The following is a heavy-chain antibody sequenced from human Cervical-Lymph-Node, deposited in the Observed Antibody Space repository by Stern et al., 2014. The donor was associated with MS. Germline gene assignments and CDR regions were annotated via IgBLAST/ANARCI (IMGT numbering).Heavy chain of an antibody. J-gene: IGHJ5*01. CDR1: GDTLSNLG. D-gene: IGHD3-10*01. CDR3: ARSRGDYDSNWFDS. CDR2: IVPMFGPP. Sequence: QVQLVQSGTEVKKTGSSVKVSCKASGDTLSNLGINWLRQAPGQRLEWMGGIVPMFGPPNYAQKFLGRVTITEDRSTNTAHMELTTLTFDDTAVYYCARSRGDYDSNWFDSWGQGTLVTVSS. V-gene: IGHV1-69*06.